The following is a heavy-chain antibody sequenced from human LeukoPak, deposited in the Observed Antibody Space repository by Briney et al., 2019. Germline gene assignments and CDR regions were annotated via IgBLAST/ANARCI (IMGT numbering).Heavy chain of an antibody. V-gene: IGHV4-59*02. J-gene: IGHJ4*02. D-gene: IGHD2-2*01. CDR1: GGSVSSYY. CDR3: AVQRGYCSSTSCYTFDY. CDR2: SYYSGST. Sequence: SETLSLTCTVSGGSVSSYYWSWIRQPAGKGLEWIGYSYYSGSTNYNPSLKSRVTISVDTSKNQFSLKLSSVTAADTAVYYCAVQRGYCSSTSCYTFDYWGQGTLVTVSS.